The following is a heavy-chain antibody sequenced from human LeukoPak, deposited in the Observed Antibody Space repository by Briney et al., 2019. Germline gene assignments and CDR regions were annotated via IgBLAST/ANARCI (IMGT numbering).Heavy chain of an antibody. V-gene: IGHV4-59*01. CDR3: ARVITVGANNWFDP. J-gene: IGHJ5*02. CDR2: IYYSGST. D-gene: IGHD1-26*01. CDR1: GGSISSYY. Sequence: SETLSLTCTVSGGSISSYYWSWIRQPPGKGLEWIGYIYYSGSTYYNPSLKSRLTISVDTSKNQFSLKLSSVTAADTAVYYCARVITVGANNWFDPWGQGTLVTVSS.